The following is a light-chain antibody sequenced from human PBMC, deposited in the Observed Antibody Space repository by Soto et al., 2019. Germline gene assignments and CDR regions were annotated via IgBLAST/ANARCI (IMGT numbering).Light chain of an antibody. CDR3: RQYGSSPSYT. Sequence: EIVLTQSPGTLSLSPGERATLSCRASQSVSSSSYLAWYQQKPGQAPRLLIYGASSRATGIPDRFSGSGSATYFSLTISRLEREDIAVYYCRQYGSSPSYTFGQGTKLEIK. CDR2: GAS. CDR1: QSVSSSSY. V-gene: IGKV3-20*01. J-gene: IGKJ2*01.